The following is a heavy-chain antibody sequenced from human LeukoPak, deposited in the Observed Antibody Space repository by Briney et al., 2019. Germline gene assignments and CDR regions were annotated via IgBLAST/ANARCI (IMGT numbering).Heavy chain of an antibody. J-gene: IGHJ4*02. D-gene: IGHD6-19*01. CDR3: ARDPSSSGWPYYFDY. CDR1: GGSLSSYY. V-gene: IGHV4-59*01. CDR2: INYSGTT. Sequence: PSETLSLTRTVSGGSLSSYYWTWIRQPPGKGLEWIGYINYSGTTKYNPSLKSRVTISADTSKNQFSLKLSSVTAADTAVYYCARDPSSSGWPYYFDYWGQGTLVTVSS.